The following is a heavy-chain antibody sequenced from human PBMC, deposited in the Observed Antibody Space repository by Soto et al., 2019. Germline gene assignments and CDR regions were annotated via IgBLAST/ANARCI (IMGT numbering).Heavy chain of an antibody. CDR2: IKQDGSEK. Sequence: EVQLVESGGGLVQPGGSLRLSCAASGFTFSSYWMSWVRQAPGKGLEWVANIKQDGSEKYYVDSVKGRFTISRDNAKNSLYLQMKRLRAEDTAVYYCARAPRSGSYYDFWSGYYPASEGDYWGQGTLVTVSS. CDR3: ARAPRSGSYYDFWSGYYPASEGDY. J-gene: IGHJ4*02. D-gene: IGHD3-3*01. CDR1: GFTFSSYW. V-gene: IGHV3-7*01.